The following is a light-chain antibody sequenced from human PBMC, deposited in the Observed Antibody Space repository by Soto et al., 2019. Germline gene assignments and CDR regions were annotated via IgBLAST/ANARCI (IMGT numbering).Light chain of an antibody. J-gene: IGKJ1*01. Sequence: EIILTQSPDTLSLSPGERATLSCRASQSVSSSYLAWYQQKPGEAPRLLIFGASIRATGIPARFSGDGSETEFTLTISSLQSDDFAVYYGQQYSDWPPWRFGQGTKVDI. CDR3: QQYSDWPPWR. CDR1: QSVSSSY. V-gene: IGKV3-15*01. CDR2: GAS.